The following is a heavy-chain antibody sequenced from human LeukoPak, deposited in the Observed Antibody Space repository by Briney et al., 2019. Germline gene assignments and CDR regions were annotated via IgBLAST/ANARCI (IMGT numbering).Heavy chain of an antibody. D-gene: IGHD4-17*01. V-gene: IGHV5-51*01. CDR3: ARALRTGQGDYVPVL. Sequence: GESLKISCMGSGYSFTSYWIGWVRQMPGKGLEWMGIIYPGDSDTRYSPSFQGQVTISADKSISTAYLQWSSLKASDTAMYYCARALRTGQGDYVPVLWGQGTLVIVSS. CDR1: GYSFTSYW. J-gene: IGHJ4*02. CDR2: IYPGDSDT.